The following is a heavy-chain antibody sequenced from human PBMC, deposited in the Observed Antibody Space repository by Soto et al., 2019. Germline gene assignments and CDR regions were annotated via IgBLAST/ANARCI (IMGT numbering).Heavy chain of an antibody. V-gene: IGHV4-39*01. CDR2: IYYSGST. D-gene: IGHD1-7*01. J-gene: IGHJ4*02. CDR1: GGSSSSSSYY. CDR3: ARPDNWNSNFDY. Sequence: ETLALTCPVSGGSSSSSSYYWGWIRQPPGKGLEWIGSIYYSGSTYYNPSLKSRVTISVDTSKNQFSLQLSSVTAADTAVYYCARPDNWNSNFDYWGQGTMVT.